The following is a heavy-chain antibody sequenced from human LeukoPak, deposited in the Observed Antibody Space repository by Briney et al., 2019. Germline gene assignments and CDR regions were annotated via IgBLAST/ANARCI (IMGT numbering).Heavy chain of an antibody. CDR2: INTNTGNP. D-gene: IGHD3-22*01. J-gene: IGHJ5*02. Sequence: ASVKVSCKASGYTFTSYAMNWVRQAPGQGLEWMGWINTNTGNPTYAQGFTGRFVFSLDTSVSTAYLQISSLKAEDTAVYYCARERERGPYYYDRRGGGNWFDPWGQGTLVTVSS. V-gene: IGHV7-4-1*02. CDR1: GYTFTSYA. CDR3: ARERERGPYYYDRRGGGNWFDP.